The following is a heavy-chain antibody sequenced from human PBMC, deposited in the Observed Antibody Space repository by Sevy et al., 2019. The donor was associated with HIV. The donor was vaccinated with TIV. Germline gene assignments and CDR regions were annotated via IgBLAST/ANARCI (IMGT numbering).Heavy chain of an antibody. Sequence: GGSLRLSCSASGFTFIAFGMTWVRQAPGKGLEWVSGISGGGAATAYADSVKGRFTISRDNSKNTLYLQMNSLTAADTAGYYCARYGRIPVAGHTWFDPWGLGTLVTVSS. D-gene: IGHD6-19*01. CDR1: GFTFIAFG. CDR2: ISGGGAAT. V-gene: IGHV3-23*01. CDR3: ARYGRIPVAGHTWFDP. J-gene: IGHJ5*02.